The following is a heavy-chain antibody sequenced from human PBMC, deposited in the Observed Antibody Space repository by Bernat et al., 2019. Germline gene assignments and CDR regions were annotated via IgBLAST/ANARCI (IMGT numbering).Heavy chain of an antibody. CDR1: GGTFSSYA. D-gene: IGHD6-19*01. J-gene: IGHJ3*02. CDR2: IIPIFGTA. V-gene: IGHV1-69*06. Sequence: QVQLVQSGAEVKKPGSSVKVSCKASGGTFSSYAISWVRQAPGQGLEWMGGIIPIFGTANYAQKFQGRVTITADKSTSTAYMELSSLRSEDTAVYYCVRFAGRAVAGTNAFDIWGQGTMVTVSS. CDR3: VRFAGRAVAGTNAFDI.